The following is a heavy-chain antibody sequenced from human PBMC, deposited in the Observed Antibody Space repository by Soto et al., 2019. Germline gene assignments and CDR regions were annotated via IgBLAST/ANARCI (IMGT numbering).Heavy chain of an antibody. D-gene: IGHD4-4*01. CDR2: IYHSGST. Sequence: QLQLQESGSGLVKPSQTLSLTCAVSGGSINTATHSWSWIRQPPGKGLEWIGYIYHSGSTYYNPSVKSQVTISRDKPNNQFSLRLSSVTAANTAGYYCARVGGVTTTGDDYWGQGILVTVSS. CDR1: GGSINTATHS. V-gene: IGHV4-30-2*01. J-gene: IGHJ4*02. CDR3: ARVGGVTTTGDDY.